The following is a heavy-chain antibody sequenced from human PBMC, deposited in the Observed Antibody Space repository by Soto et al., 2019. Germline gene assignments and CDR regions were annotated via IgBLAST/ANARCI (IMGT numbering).Heavy chain of an antibody. Sequence: GGSLRLSCAASGFTFSSYAMHWVRQAPGKGLEWVAVISYDGSNKYYADSVKGRFTISRDNSKNTLYLQMNSLRAEDTAVYYCASSGYCSSTSCYAFDIWGQGTMVTVSS. J-gene: IGHJ3*02. CDR2: ISYDGSNK. D-gene: IGHD2-2*01. CDR1: GFTFSSYA. V-gene: IGHV3-30*04. CDR3: ASSGYCSSTSCYAFDI.